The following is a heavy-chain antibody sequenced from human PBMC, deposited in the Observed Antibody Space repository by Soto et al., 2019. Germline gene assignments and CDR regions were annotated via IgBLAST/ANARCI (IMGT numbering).Heavy chain of an antibody. J-gene: IGHJ5*02. D-gene: IGHD3-16*01. CDR2: IYYSGST. V-gene: IGHV4-31*03. Sequence: QVQLQESGPGLVKPSQTLSLTCTVSGGSISGGGYYWSWIRQHPGKGLEWIGYIYYSGSTYYNPSLKSRVTMSVDTSKNQFSLKLSSVTAAETAVYYCARGGIKGWFDPWGQGTLVTVSS. CDR3: ARGGIKGWFDP. CDR1: GGSISGGGYY.